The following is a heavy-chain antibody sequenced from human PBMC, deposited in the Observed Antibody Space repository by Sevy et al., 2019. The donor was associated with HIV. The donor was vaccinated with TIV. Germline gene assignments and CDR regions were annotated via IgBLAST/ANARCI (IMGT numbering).Heavy chain of an antibody. V-gene: IGHV3-23*01. Sequence: GSLRLSCAASGFTFDNNAMYWVRQAPGKGLEWVSAISGCGLSTNYAASVRGGFTISRDISKTTLYLQMNSLRAEDTAVYYCAKVYYYDSGTVIPRGMDVWGQGTTVTVSS. CDR3: AKVYYYDSGTVIPRGMDV. J-gene: IGHJ6*02. D-gene: IGHD3-10*01. CDR1: GFTFDNNA. CDR2: ISGCGLST.